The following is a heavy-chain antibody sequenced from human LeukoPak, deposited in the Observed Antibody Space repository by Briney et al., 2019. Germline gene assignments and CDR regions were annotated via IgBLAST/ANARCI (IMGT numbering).Heavy chain of an antibody. V-gene: IGHV4-30-2*01. J-gene: IGHJ4*02. CDR2: IYHSGST. Sequence: PSETLSLTCTVPGGSISSGGYYWSCIRQPPGKGLEWIGYIYHSGSTYYNPSLKSRVTISLDRSKNPFSLKLSSVTAADTAVYYCARVSEGYSSSWQGGGFDYWGQGTLVTVSS. CDR3: ARVSEGYSSSWQGGGFDY. CDR1: GGSISSGGYY. D-gene: IGHD6-13*01.